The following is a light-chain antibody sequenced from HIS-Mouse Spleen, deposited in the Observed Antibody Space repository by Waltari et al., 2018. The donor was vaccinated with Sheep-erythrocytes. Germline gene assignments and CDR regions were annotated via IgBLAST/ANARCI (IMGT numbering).Light chain of an antibody. CDR1: SGHSSYA. V-gene: IGLV4-69*01. Sequence: QLVLTQSPSASSSLGASVKLTCTLSSGHSSYAIAWHPQQPEKGPRYLMKLNSDGSHSKGDGIPDRFSGSSSGAERYLTISSLQSEDEADYYCSSYAGSNNWVFGGGTKLTVL. CDR3: SSYAGSNNWV. J-gene: IGLJ3*02. CDR2: LNSDGSH.